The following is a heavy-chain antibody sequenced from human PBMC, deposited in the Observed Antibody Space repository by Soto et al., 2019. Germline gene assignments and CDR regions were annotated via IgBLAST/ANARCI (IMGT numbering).Heavy chain of an antibody. D-gene: IGHD3-3*01. J-gene: IGHJ6*02. CDR1: GASTSTYY. CDR3: ARICPHYDFWSGSPCYYYGMDV. Sequence: LSLTWTVSGASTSTYYWTSIRQPPGKGLESIGYIYYSGSTNYNPSLKSRVTISVDTSKNQFSLNLSSVTAADTAVYYCARICPHYDFWSGSPCYYYGMDVWGQGTTVTVSS. V-gene: IGHV4-59*01. CDR2: IYYSGST.